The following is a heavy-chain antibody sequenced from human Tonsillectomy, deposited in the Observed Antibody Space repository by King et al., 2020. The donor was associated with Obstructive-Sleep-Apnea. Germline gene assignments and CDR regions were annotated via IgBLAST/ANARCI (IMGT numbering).Heavy chain of an antibody. V-gene: IGHV1-46*01. Sequence: QLVQSGAEVKKPGASVKVSCKASGYTFTSYYMHWVRQAPGQGLEWMGIINPSGGSTSYAQKFQGRVTMTRDTSTSPVYMELRSLRSEDTAVYYCARDLATDYYVSSGYYYPQRYYNWFDPWGQGTLVTVSS. J-gene: IGHJ5*02. CDR2: INPSGGST. CDR3: ARDLATDYYVSSGYYYPQRYYNWFDP. D-gene: IGHD3-22*01. CDR1: GYTFTSYY.